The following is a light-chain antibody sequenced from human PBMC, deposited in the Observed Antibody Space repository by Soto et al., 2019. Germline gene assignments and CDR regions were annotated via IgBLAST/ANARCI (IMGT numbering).Light chain of an antibody. CDR1: SSNIGAGYD. Sequence: QSVPAQPPSVSGAPGQRVTMSCTGSSSNIGAGYDVHWYQQLPGTAPKLLIYGNSNRPSGVPDRFSGSKSGTSASLAITGLQAEDEADYYCQSYDSSLSGNVVFGGGTKLTVL. CDR3: QSYDSSLSGNVV. J-gene: IGLJ2*01. V-gene: IGLV1-40*01. CDR2: GNS.